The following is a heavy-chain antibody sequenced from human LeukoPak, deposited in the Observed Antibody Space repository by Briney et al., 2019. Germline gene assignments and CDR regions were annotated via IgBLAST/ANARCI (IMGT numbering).Heavy chain of an antibody. CDR1: GFTFSSYS. CDR3: ARDGSSEVVVVAATRGGFDY. V-gene: IGHV3-21*04. D-gene: IGHD2-15*01. CDR2: ISSSSSYI. Sequence: GGSLRLSCAASGFTFSSYSMNWVRQAPGKGLEWVSSISSSSSYIYYADSVKGRFTISRDNAKNSLYLQMNSLRAEDTALYYCARDGSSEVVVVAATRGGFDYWGQGTLVTVSS. J-gene: IGHJ4*02.